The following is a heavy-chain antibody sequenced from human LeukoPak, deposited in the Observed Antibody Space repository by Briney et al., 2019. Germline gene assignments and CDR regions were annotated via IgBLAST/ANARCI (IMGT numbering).Heavy chain of an antibody. CDR3: ARDDILTGYWFDP. CDR1: GYTFTGYY. V-gene: IGHV1-2*02. D-gene: IGHD3-9*01. J-gene: IGHJ5*02. Sequence: GASVKVSCKASGYTFTGYYMHWVRQAPGQGLEWMGWINPNSGGTNYAQKFQGRVTMTRDTSISTAYMELSRLTSDDTAVYYCARDDILTGYWFDPWGQGTLVTVSS. CDR2: INPNSGGT.